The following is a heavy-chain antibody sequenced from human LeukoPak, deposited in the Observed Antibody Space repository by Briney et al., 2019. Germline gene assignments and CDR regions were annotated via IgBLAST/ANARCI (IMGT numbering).Heavy chain of an antibody. D-gene: IGHD6-6*01. CDR3: AAGKGSSSEMDV. CDR1: GFTFTSSA. V-gene: IGHV1-58*02. CDR2: IVVGSGNT. J-gene: IGHJ6*04. Sequence: ASVKVSCKASGFTFTSSAMQRVRQARGQRLEWIGWIVVGSGNTNYAQKFQERVTITRDMSTGTAYMELSSLRSEDTAVYYCAAGKGSSSEMDVWGKGTTVTVSS.